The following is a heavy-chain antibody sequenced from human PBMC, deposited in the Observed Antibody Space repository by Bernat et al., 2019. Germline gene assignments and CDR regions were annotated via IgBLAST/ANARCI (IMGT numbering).Heavy chain of an antibody. Sequence: VQLVESGGGVVQPGRSLRLSCAASGFTFSNAWMSWVRQAPGKGLEWVGRIKSKTDGGTTDYAAPVKGRFTISRDDSKNTLYLQMNSLKTEDTAVYYCTTDSTVLLWFGELSWGQGTLVTVSS. V-gene: IGHV3-15*01. D-gene: IGHD3-10*01. J-gene: IGHJ5*02. CDR2: IKSKTDGGTT. CDR1: GFTFSNAW. CDR3: TTDSTVLLWFGELS.